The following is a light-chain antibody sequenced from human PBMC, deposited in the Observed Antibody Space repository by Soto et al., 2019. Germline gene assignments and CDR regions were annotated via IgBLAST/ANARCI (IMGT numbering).Light chain of an antibody. J-gene: IGKJ3*01. Sequence: EIVMTQSPATLSVSPGERATLSCRASQSVSSNLAWYQQKPGQAPRLLIYGAFTRATGIPARFSGSGSGTEFTLTISRLQSEDFAVYYCQQYNNWPFTFGPGTKVDIK. V-gene: IGKV3-15*01. CDR2: GAF. CDR1: QSVSSN. CDR3: QQYNNWPFT.